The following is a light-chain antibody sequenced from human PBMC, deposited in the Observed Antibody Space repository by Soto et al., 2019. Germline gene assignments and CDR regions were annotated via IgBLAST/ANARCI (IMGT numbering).Light chain of an antibody. CDR3: QTWGTGTWV. CDR2: LNNDGSH. V-gene: IGLV4-69*01. CDR1: SGHSSYA. J-gene: IGLJ3*02. Sequence: QAVVTQSPSASASLGASVKLTCTLSSGHSSYAIAWHQQQPEKGPRYLMKLNNDGSHSKGDGIPDRFSGSSSGAERYLTISSLQSEDEADYYCQTWGTGTWVFGGGTKLTV.